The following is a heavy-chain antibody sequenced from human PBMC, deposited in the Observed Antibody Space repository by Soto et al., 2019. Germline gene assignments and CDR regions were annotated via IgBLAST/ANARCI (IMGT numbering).Heavy chain of an antibody. J-gene: IGHJ5*02. Sequence: PXETLSLTCTVSGGSISSYYWSWSRQPPGKGLEWIGEIYHSGSTKYNPSLRSRATISVDPSKNPFSLKLSSVTAADTAVYYCAILPPRIVLSLLPIPTWGQGILVTVS. CDR1: GGSISSYY. V-gene: IGHV4-59*12. D-gene: IGHD2-21*01. CDR3: AILPPRIVLSLLPIPT. CDR2: IYHSGST.